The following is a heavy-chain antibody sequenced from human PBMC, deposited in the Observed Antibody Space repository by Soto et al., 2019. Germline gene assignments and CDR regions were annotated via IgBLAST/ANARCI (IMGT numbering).Heavy chain of an antibody. CDR3: AKDSSHTAAEPAH. D-gene: IGHD6-13*01. CDR1: GFTFSSYA. J-gene: IGHJ4*02. V-gene: IGHV3-23*01. CDR2: ISGSDGST. Sequence: EVQLLESGGGLVQPGGSLRLSCAASGFTFSSYAMSWVRQAPGKGLEWVSGISGSDGSTYYADSVKGRFTISRDNSKNTLYLQMNSLRAEDTAVYYCAKDSSHTAAEPAHWGQGTLVTVSS.